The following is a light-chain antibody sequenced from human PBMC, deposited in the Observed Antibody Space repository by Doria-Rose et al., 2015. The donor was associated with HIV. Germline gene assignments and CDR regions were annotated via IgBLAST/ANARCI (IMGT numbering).Light chain of an antibody. V-gene: IGKV1-13*02. Sequence: ITCRASQAISNSLAWYQQKPGRAPKVLIYDASNLQSGVPSRFSGSGSGTDFTLTINSLQPEDFATYYCQQFNSFFGGGTEVEIK. CDR3: QQFNSF. CDR2: DAS. J-gene: IGKJ4*01. CDR1: QAISNS.